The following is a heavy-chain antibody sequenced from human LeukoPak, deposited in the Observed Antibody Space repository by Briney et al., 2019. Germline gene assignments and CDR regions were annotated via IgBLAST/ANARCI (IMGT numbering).Heavy chain of an antibody. V-gene: IGHV3-21*06. J-gene: IGHJ4*02. CDR1: GFTFSSYS. CDR3: LSGDRRDY. Sequence: PGGSLRLSCAASGFTFSSYSMNWVRQAPGKGLEWVSSIDSSGGYMFYADSVKGRFIISRDNAKDSLYLQMNSLRVEDTAVYYCLSGDRRDYWGQGTLVTVSS. CDR2: IDSSGGYM. D-gene: IGHD3-10*01.